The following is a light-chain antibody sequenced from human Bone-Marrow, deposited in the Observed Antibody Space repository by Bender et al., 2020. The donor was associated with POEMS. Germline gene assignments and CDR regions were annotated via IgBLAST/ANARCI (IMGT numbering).Light chain of an antibody. CDR3: SSYAASNNVV. CDR2: EVS. CDR1: SSDVGGYPY. Sequence: QSALTQPPSASGSPGQSVTISCTGTSSDVGGYPYVSWYQQHPGKAPKLMISEVSKRPSGVPDRFSGSKSGNTASLTVSGLQAEDEADYYCSSYAASNNVVFGGGTKVTVL. J-gene: IGLJ3*02. V-gene: IGLV2-8*01.